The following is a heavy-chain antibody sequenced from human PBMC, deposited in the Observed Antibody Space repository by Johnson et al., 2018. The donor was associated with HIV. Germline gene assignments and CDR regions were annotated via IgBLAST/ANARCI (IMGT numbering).Heavy chain of an antibody. V-gene: IGHV3-66*01. J-gene: IGHJ3*02. Sequence: EKLVESGGGLVQPGGSLRLSCASGFTVSTNYMSWVRQAPGKGLEWVSVIYSGDTTYYADSVKGRFTISRDNSKNTLYLQMDSLRAEDTALYYCARAGGAVRVNGFDMWGQGTMVTVSS. D-gene: IGHD6-19*01. CDR2: IYSGDTT. CDR1: GFTVSTNY. CDR3: ARAGGAVRVNGFDM.